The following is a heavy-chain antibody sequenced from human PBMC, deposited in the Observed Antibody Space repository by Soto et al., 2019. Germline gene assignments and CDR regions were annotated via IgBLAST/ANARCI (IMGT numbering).Heavy chain of an antibody. D-gene: IGHD2-15*01. J-gene: IGHJ3*02. Sequence: QVQMVESGGGVVQPGRSLRLSCAASGFTFSRYGIHWVRQAPGKGLEWVAAIWFDGSDKYYVDSEKGRFTISRDNSKNTVYLQMNSLRAEDTAVYHCARLYCSSDSCYSVGGFDIWGRGTIVTVSS. CDR2: IWFDGSDK. CDR3: ARLYCSSDSCYSVGGFDI. CDR1: GFTFSRYG. V-gene: IGHV3-33*01.